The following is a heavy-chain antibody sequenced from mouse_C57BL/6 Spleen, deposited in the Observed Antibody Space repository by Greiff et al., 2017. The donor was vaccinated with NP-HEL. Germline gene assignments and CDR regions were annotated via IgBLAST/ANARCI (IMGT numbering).Heavy chain of an antibody. Sequence: EVKLVESGGGLVKPGGSLKLSCAASGFTFSDYGMHWVRQAPEKGLEWVAYISSGSSTIYYADTVKGRFTISRDNAKNTLFLQMTSLRSEDTAMYYCAIYYGSSYDYAMDYWGQGTSVTVSS. J-gene: IGHJ4*01. CDR3: AIYYGSSYDYAMDY. CDR1: GFTFSDYG. CDR2: ISSGSSTI. D-gene: IGHD1-1*01. V-gene: IGHV5-17*01.